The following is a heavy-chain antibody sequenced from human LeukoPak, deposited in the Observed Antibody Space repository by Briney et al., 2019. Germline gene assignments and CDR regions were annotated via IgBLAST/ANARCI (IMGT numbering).Heavy chain of an antibody. Sequence: GGSLRLSCAASGFTFSSYGMSWVRQAPGKGLEWVSSISGSGGSTNYADSVKGRFTISRDNSKNTPYLQMNSLRAEDTAVYYCAKSSGSSNWYEFDYWGQGTLVTVSS. CDR2: ISGSGGST. J-gene: IGHJ4*02. D-gene: IGHD6-13*01. CDR1: GFTFSSYG. V-gene: IGHV3-23*01. CDR3: AKSSGSSNWYEFDY.